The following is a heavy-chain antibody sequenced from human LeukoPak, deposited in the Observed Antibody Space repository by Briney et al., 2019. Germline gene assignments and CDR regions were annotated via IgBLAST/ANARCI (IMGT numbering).Heavy chain of an antibody. J-gene: IGHJ5*02. CDR3: ARGRTAYSSSWYNWFDP. D-gene: IGHD6-13*01. CDR2: INHSGSS. Sequence: KPSETLSLTCAVYGGSFSGYYWSWIRQPPGKGLEWIGEINHSGSSNYNPSLKSRVTISVDTSKNQFSLKLHSATAADTAVYYYARGRTAYSSSWYNWFDPWGQGTLVTVSS. CDR1: GGSFSGYY. V-gene: IGHV4-34*01.